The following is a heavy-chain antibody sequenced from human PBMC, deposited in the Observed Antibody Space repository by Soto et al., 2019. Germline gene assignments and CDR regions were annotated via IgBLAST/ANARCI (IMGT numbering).Heavy chain of an antibody. CDR1: GFTFSSYG. V-gene: IGHV3-30*18. J-gene: IGHJ6*02. D-gene: IGHD3-9*01. CDR3: AKANGRNWLLYPNYYYYGMDV. CDR2: ISYDGSNK. Sequence: QVQLVESGGGVVQPGRSLRLSCAASGFTFSSYGMHWVRQAPGKGLEWVAVISYDGSNKYYADSVKGRFTISRDNSKNTLYMQMTSLRAEDTAVYYCAKANGRNWLLYPNYYYYGMDVWGQGTTVTVSS.